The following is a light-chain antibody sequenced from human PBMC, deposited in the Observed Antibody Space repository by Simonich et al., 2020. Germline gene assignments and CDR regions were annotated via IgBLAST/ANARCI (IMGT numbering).Light chain of an antibody. CDR2: WAS. CDR1: QSVLYSSNNKNY. V-gene: IGKV4-1*01. J-gene: IGKJ1*01. Sequence: DIVMIQSPDSLAVSLGERATINCKSSQSVLYSSNNKNYLAWYQQKPGQPPKLLIYWASTRESGVPDRFSGSGSGTDFTLTISSLQAEDVAVYYCQQYNNWWTFGQGTKVEIK. CDR3: QQYNNWWT.